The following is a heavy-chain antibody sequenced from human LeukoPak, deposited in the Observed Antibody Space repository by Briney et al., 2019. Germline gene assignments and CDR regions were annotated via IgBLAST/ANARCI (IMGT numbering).Heavy chain of an antibody. Sequence: RESLQISCKGSGYSFTSYWIGWVRPLPGKGLEWMGIIYPGDSDTRYSPSFQGQVTISADKSISTAYLQWSSLKASDTAMYYCARKDSPQQHCDYWGQGTLVTVSS. CDR2: IYPGDSDT. CDR1: GYSFTSYW. D-gene: IGHD6-13*01. J-gene: IGHJ4*02. V-gene: IGHV5-51*01. CDR3: ARKDSPQQHCDY.